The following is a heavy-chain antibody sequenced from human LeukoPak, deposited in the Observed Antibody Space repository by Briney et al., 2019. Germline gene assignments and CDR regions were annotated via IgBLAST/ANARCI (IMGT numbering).Heavy chain of an antibody. CDR2: ISDGGDGT. D-gene: IGHD3-10*01. CDR3: AKERGGYYGSGSYFTPDNWFDP. CDR1: GFTFSDYY. Sequence: GGSLRLSCAASGFTFSDYYMSWIRQAPGKGLEWVSAISDGGDGTYYADSVKGRFTISRDNSKNTLYLQMNSLRAEDTAVYYCAKERGGYYGSGSYFTPDNWFDPWGQGTLVTVSS. J-gene: IGHJ5*02. V-gene: IGHV3-23*01.